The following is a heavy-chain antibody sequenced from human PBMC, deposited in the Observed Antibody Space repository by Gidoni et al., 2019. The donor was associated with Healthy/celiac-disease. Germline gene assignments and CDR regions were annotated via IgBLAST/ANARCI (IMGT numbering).Heavy chain of an antibody. J-gene: IGHJ4*02. D-gene: IGHD2-2*03. CDR2: INHSGST. Sequence: QVQLQQWGAGLLKPSATLSLTCAVYGGSLSGYYWSWIRQPPGKGLEWIGEINHSGSTNYNPSLKSRVTISVDTSKNQFSLKLSSVTAADTAVYYCASRDGYCSSTSCPGLDYWGQGTLVTVSS. V-gene: IGHV4-34*01. CDR1: GGSLSGYY. CDR3: ASRDGYCSSTSCPGLDY.